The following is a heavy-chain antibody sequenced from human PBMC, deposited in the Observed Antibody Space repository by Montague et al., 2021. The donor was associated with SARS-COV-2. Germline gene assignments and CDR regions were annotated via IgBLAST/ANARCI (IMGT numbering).Heavy chain of an antibody. J-gene: IGHJ6*02. CDR3: AKDSYYYGLGYGMDV. Sequence: SLRLYCAASGFTFSNSALNWVRQAPGKGLEWVSGSSGSDGGTHYADSVKGRFTISRDNSKNVLYLKMNSLRAEDTALYYCAKDSYYYGLGYGMDVWGQGTTVTVSS. CDR2: SSGSDGGT. D-gene: IGHD3-10*01. CDR1: GFTFSNSA. V-gene: IGHV3-23*01.